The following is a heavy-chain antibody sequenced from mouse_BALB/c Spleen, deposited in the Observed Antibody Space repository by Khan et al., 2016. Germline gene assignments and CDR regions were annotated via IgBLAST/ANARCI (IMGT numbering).Heavy chain of an antibody. V-gene: IGHV14-3*02. CDR3: TSLLLRFHY. CDR2: IDPANGNT. Sequence: VRLQQSGAELVKPGASVKLSCTASGFNIKDTYMHWVKQRPEQGLEWIGRIDPANGNTKYDSKFQGKATITADTSSNTAYLQPSSLTSEDTADSCYTSLLLRFHYWGQGTTLTVSS. D-gene: IGHD1-1*01. J-gene: IGHJ2*01. CDR1: GFNIKDTY.